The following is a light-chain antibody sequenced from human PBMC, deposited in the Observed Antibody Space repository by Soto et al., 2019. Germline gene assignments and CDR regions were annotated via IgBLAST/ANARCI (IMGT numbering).Light chain of an antibody. J-gene: IGKJ3*01. V-gene: IGKV3-11*01. CDR1: QSVSNY. Sequence: IALTQSPGTLSISPLERATLSCRASQSVSNYLAWYQQKPGQAPRLLIYDASNRATGTPARFSGSGSGTDFTLTISSLEPEDFAVYYCQQRWAFGPGTKVDIK. CDR2: DAS. CDR3: QQRWA.